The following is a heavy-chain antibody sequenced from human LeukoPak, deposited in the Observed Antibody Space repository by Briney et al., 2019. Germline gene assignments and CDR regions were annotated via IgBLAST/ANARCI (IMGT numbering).Heavy chain of an antibody. CDR2: IYYSGST. Sequence: SETLSLTCTVSGGSISSYYWSWIRQPPGKGLEWIGYIYYSGSTNYNPSLKSRVTISVDTSKNQFSLKLSSVTAADTAVYYCAAVAELEIDYWGQGTLVTVSS. J-gene: IGHJ4*02. CDR3: AAVAELEIDY. CDR1: GGSISSYY. D-gene: IGHD1-1*01. V-gene: IGHV4-59*01.